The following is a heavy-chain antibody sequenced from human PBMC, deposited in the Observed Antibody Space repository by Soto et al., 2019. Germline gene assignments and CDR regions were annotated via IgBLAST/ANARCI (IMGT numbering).Heavy chain of an antibody. V-gene: IGHV3-21*01. J-gene: IGHJ1*01. D-gene: IGHD1-26*01. CDR2: ISSIGSYI. CDR3: AREGGSYRPEYFQH. Sequence: EVQLVESGGGLVKPGGSLRLSCAASGFTFSSYSMDWVRQAPGKGLEWVSSISSIGSYIYYADSVKGRFTISRDNAKNSLYLQMHSLRAEDTAVYYCAREGGSYRPEYFQHWGQGTLVTVSS. CDR1: GFTFSSYS.